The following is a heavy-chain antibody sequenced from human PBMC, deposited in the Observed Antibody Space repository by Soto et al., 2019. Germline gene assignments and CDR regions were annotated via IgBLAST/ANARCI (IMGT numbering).Heavy chain of an antibody. CDR1: GFTLSNAW. CDR2: IKSKTDGGTA. D-gene: IGHD6-13*01. V-gene: IGHV3-15*07. CDR3: CTDQGDSSSWYHFDY. J-gene: IGHJ4*02. Sequence: GSLRLSCAASGFTLSNAWMHWVRQTPGKVLEWVGRIKSKTDGGTADYAAPVKGRFTISRDDSQNTLFLQMNSLNTEDTAVYYCCTDQGDSSSWYHFDYWGQGTSVTVSS.